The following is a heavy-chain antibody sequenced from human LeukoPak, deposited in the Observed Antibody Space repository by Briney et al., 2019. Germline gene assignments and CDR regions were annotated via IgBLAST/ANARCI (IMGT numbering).Heavy chain of an antibody. J-gene: IGHJ3*02. CDR3: ARLTAVGAFDI. V-gene: IGHV4-59*01. D-gene: IGHD2-2*01. CDR2: IYNSGST. Sequence: SETLSLTCTVSGGSISSYYLNWIRQPPGKGLEWIGYIYNSGSTNYNPPLKTRVTMSVDTSKSQFSLKLSSMTAADTAIYYCARLTAVGAFDIWGQGTMVNVSP. CDR1: GGSISSYY.